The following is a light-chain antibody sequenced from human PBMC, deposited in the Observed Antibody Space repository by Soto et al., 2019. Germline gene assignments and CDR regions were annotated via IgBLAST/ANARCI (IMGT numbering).Light chain of an antibody. J-gene: IGKJ1*01. CDR1: QRVRNY. V-gene: IGKV3-15*01. CDR3: QQYDNWAQT. Sequence: EIVMTQSPATLSVSPGERATLSCGASQRVRNYLAWYQQKPGQAPRLLIHGASTRATGIPARFSGSGSGTEFTLTISSLQSEDFAVYYCQQYDNWAQTFGQGTKVDVK. CDR2: GAS.